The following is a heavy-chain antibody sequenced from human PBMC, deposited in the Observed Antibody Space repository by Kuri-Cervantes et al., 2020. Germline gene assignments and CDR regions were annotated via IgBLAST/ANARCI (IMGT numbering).Heavy chain of an antibody. D-gene: IGHD4-17*01. CDR2: INPNSGGT. V-gene: IGHV1-2*04. Sequence: ASVKVSCKASGYTFTGYYMHWVRQAPGQGLEWMGWINPNSGGTNYAQKFQGWVTMTRDTSISTAYMELSRLRSDGTAVYYCARGPYGDYSRYFDLWGRGTLVTVSS. CDR3: ARGPYGDYSRYFDL. J-gene: IGHJ2*01. CDR1: GYTFTGYY.